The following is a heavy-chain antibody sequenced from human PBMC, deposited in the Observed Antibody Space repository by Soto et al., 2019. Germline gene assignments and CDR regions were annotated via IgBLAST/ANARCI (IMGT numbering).Heavy chain of an antibody. CDR2: ISHLEST. CDR3: ARGGGYDSFDY. CDR1: GASISYGGFS. J-gene: IGHJ4*02. Sequence: SETLSLTCTVSGASISYGGFSWSWIRQSPGKGLEWIGYISHLESTYFHPSFKSRLTMSIDRTRNQFSLKLSSVTAAGMAVYYCARGGGYDSFDYWGQGVLVTVSS. D-gene: IGHD5-12*01. V-gene: IGHV4-30-2*06.